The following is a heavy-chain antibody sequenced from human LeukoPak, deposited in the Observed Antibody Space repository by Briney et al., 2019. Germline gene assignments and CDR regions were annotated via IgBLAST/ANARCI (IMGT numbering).Heavy chain of an antibody. V-gene: IGHV1-69*05. D-gene: IGHD5-12*01. J-gene: IGHJ4*02. CDR3: ATDSRGFSGYNYYYFDY. CDR2: IIPIFGTA. Sequence: GSSVKVSCKASGGTFSSYAISWVRQAPGQGLEWMGGIIPIFGTANYAQKFQGRVTITTDESTSTAYMELNSLISEDTAVYHCATDSRGFSGYNYYYFDYWGQGTLVTVSS. CDR1: GGTFSSYA.